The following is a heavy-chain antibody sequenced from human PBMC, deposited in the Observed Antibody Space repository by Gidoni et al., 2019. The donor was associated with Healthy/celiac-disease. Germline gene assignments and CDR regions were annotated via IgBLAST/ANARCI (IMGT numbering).Heavy chain of an antibody. D-gene: IGHD6-19*01. J-gene: IGHJ4*02. CDR3: AKASGDDKQWLAQWEY. CDR2: ISGSGGST. Sequence: EVQLLESGGGLVQPGGSLRLSCAASGFTFSSDAMSWVRQAPGKGLEWVSAISGSGGSTYYADSVKGRFTISRDNSKNTLYLQMNSLRAEDTAVYYCAKASGDDKQWLAQWEYWGQGTLVTVSS. CDR1: GFTFSSDA. V-gene: IGHV3-23*01.